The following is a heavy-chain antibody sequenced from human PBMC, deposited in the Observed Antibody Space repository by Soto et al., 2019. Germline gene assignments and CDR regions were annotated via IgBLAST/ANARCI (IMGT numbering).Heavy chain of an antibody. V-gene: IGHV1-2*02. J-gene: IGHJ4*02. CDR2: INPNSGGT. CDR1: GYTFTGYY. D-gene: IGHD5-18*01. CDR3: ARDGQVLDTAMVPGDY. Sequence: GASVKVSCKASGYTFTGYYMHWVRQAPGQGLEWMGWINPNSGGTNYAQKFQGRVTMTRDTSISTAYMELSRLRSDDTAVYYCARDGQVLDTAMVPGDYWGQGTLVTVSS.